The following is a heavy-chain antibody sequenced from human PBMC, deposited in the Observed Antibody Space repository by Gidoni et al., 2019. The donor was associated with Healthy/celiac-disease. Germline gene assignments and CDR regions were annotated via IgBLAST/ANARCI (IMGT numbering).Heavy chain of an antibody. J-gene: IGHJ4*02. V-gene: IGHV3-21*01. D-gene: IGHD6-19*01. CDR2: ISSSSSYL. Sequence: EVQLVESGGGLVKPGGSMRLSCAASGFTFSSYSMNWVRQAPGKGLEWVSSISSSSSYLSYADSVKGRFTISRDNAKNSLYLQMNSLRAEDTAVYYCASEYSSGWYTPFDYWGQGTLVTVSS. CDR3: ASEYSSGWYTPFDY. CDR1: GFTFSSYS.